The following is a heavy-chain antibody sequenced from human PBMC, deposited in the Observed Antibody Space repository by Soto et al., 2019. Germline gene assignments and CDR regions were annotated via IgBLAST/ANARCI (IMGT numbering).Heavy chain of an antibody. Sequence: GGSLRLSCAASGFTFSSYAMSWVRQAPGKGLEWVSAISGSGGSTYYADSVKGRFTISRDNSKNTLYLKMNSLRAEDTAVYYCAKAGYCSGGSCYEYYYMDVWGKGTTVTVSS. CDR1: GFTFSSYA. J-gene: IGHJ6*03. V-gene: IGHV3-23*01. CDR3: AKAGYCSGGSCYEYYYMDV. CDR2: ISGSGGST. D-gene: IGHD2-15*01.